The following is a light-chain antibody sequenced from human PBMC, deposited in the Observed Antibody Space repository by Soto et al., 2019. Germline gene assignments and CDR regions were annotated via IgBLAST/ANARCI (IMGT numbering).Light chain of an antibody. CDR2: RNN. Sequence: QAVVTQPPSASGTPGQRVTISCSGSSSNIGSNYVYWYQQLPGTAPKLLIYRNNQRPSGVPDRFSGSKSGTSASLAISGLRSEDEADYDCAAWDDSLSGPVVFGGGTKLTVL. CDR3: AAWDDSLSGPVV. J-gene: IGLJ2*01. V-gene: IGLV1-47*01. CDR1: SSNIGSNY.